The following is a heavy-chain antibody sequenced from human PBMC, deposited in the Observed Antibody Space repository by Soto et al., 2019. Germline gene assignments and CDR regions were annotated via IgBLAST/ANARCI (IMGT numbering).Heavy chain of an antibody. D-gene: IGHD5-12*01. CDR1: GYTFTGYD. CDR3: ATAIGGWLQLPP. J-gene: IGHJ5*02. Sequence: QVQLVQSGAEVKKPGASVKVSCKASGYTFTGYDMHWVRQAPGQGLEGMGWINPNSGGTNYAQKFQGWATMTRDTSTSTAYTELSRLRSPATPVYYCATAIGGWLQLPPWGQRTLVTVSS. CDR2: INPNSGGT. V-gene: IGHV1-2*04.